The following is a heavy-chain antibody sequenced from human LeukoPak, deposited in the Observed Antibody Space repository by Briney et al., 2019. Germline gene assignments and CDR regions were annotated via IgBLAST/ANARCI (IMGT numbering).Heavy chain of an antibody. CDR1: GGSFSGYY. D-gene: IGHD4-11*01. J-gene: IGHJ4*02. V-gene: IGHV4-34*01. Sequence: SETLSLTCAVYGGSFSGYYWSWIRQPPGKGLEWIGEINHSGSTNYNPSLKSRVTISVDTSKNQFSLKLSSVTAADTAVYYCARQDYRYYFDYWGQGTLVTVSS. CDR3: ARQDYRYYFDY. CDR2: INHSGST.